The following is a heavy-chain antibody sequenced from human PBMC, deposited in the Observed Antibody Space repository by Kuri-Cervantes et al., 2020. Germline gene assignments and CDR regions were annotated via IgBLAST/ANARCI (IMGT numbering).Heavy chain of an antibody. CDR1: GYSFTNFG. CDR3: AREQDGHFDY. CDR2: MNPNSGNT. J-gene: IGHJ4*02. Sequence: ASVKVSCKASGYSFTNFGIIWVRQAPGQGLEWMGWMNPNSGNTGYAQKFQGRVTMTRDTSTSTVYMELSSLRSEDTAVYYCAREQDGHFDYWGQGTLVTVSS. V-gene: IGHV1-8*02.